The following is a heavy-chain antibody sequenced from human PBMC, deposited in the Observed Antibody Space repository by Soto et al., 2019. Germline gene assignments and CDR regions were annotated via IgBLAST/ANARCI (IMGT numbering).Heavy chain of an antibody. V-gene: IGHV4-4*07. D-gene: IGHD6-13*01. Sequence: LSETLSLTCTVSGGSISSDYWSWIRQPAGKGLEWIGRIYTSENTHYNPSLRSRVSMSLDTSKNHLSLNLSSATAADTDVYYCASGVGRSSSTSFDSGGQGTLVTVSA. CDR1: GGSISSDY. CDR3: ASGVGRSSSTSFDS. CDR2: IYTSENT. J-gene: IGHJ4*02.